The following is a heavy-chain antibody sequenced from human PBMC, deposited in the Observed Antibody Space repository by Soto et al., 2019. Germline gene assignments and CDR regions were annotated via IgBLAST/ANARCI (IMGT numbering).Heavy chain of an antibody. V-gene: IGHV4-39*01. CDR1: GGSISSSRCQ. CDR3: VRHGITGSYYDAFDI. CDR2: IKYSGTT. D-gene: IGHD1-26*01. Sequence: TETLSLTCTVSGGSISSSRCQWGGIRQPPGKGLEWIASIKYSGTTFYNPSLKSRVTLSVDTSKNQFALKLSSVTDEEKAVYLCVRHGITGSYYDAFDICRQVTMV. J-gene: IGHJ3*02.